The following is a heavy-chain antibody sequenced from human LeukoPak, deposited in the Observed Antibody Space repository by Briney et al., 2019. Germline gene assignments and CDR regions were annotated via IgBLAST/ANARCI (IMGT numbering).Heavy chain of an antibody. CDR1: GYTFTSYG. J-gene: IGHJ5*02. V-gene: IGHV1-18*01. Sequence: ASVKVSCKASGYTFTSYGISWVRQAPGQGLEWMGWISAYNGNTNYAQKFQGRVTMTRDTSISTAYMELSRLRSDDTAVYYCAREIYNWFDPWGQGTLVTVSS. CDR3: AREIYNWFDP. CDR2: ISAYNGNT.